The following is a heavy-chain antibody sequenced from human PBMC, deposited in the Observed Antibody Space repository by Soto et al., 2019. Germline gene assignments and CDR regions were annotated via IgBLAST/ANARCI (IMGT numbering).Heavy chain of an antibody. CDR1: GYTFTNYY. CDR2: INSGGGSA. CDR3: ARGGHVVVVTAAFEN. J-gene: IGHJ4*01. V-gene: IGHV1-46*03. D-gene: IGHD2-21*02. Sequence: QVQLVQSGAEVKKPGASVKLSCKASGYTFTNYYMHWVRQAPGQGLEWMGIINSGGGSATYAQKFLGRVTLTRDTSTSTVYMDLSSLGSDDSAVYYCARGGHVVVVTAAFENWGHGTLVTVSS.